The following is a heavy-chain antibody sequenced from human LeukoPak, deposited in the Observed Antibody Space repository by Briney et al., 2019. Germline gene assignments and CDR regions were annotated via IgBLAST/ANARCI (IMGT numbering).Heavy chain of an antibody. CDR2: IYYSGST. V-gene: IGHV4-61*08. Sequence: KTSETLSLTCTVSGGSISSGGYYWSWIRQPPGKGLERIGYIYYSGSTNYNPSLKSRVTISVDTSKNQFSLKLSSVTAADTAVYYCASLEMATIGAYYYWGQGTLVTVSS. CDR3: ASLEMATIGAYYY. J-gene: IGHJ4*02. CDR1: GGSISSGGYY. D-gene: IGHD5-24*01.